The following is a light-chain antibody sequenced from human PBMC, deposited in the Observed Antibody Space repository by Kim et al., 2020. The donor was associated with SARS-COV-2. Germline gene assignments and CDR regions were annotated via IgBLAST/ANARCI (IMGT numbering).Light chain of an antibody. J-gene: IGKJ1*01. CDR1: QSVSSSY. V-gene: IGKV3-20*01. Sequence: SPGERAPLSCRASQSVSSSYLAWYQQKPGQAPRLLIYGASSRATGIPDRFSGSGSGTDFTLTINRLEPEDFAVYYCQQYGSSPWTFGQGTKVDIK. CDR3: QQYGSSPWT. CDR2: GAS.